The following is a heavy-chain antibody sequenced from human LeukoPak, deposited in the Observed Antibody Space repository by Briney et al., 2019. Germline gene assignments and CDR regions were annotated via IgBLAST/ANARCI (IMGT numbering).Heavy chain of an antibody. Sequence: ASVKVSCKASGYTFTSYDINWVRQATGQGLEWMGWTNPNSGNTGYAQKFRGRVTITRNTSISTAYMELSSLRSEDTAVYYCARVTRRLADYWGQGTLVTVSS. CDR2: TNPNSGNT. CDR3: ARVTRRLADY. J-gene: IGHJ4*02. CDR1: GYTFTSYD. V-gene: IGHV1-8*03.